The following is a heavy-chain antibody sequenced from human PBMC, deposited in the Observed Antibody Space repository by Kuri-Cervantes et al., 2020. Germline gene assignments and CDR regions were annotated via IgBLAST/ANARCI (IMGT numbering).Heavy chain of an antibody. Sequence: GGSLRLSCAASGFTFSDYYMSWIRQAPGKGLEWVSYISSSGSTIYYADSGKGRFTISRDNANNTLYLQMNSLRAEDTAVDYCARGDGSRTSCYFDYWGQGTPVTVSS. V-gene: IGHV3-11*01. CDR1: GFTFSDYY. CDR3: ARGDGSRTSCYFDY. D-gene: IGHD2-2*01. CDR2: ISSSGSTI. J-gene: IGHJ4*02.